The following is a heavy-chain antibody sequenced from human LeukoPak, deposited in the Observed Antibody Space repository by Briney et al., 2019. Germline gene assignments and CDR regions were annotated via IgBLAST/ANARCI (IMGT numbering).Heavy chain of an antibody. J-gene: IGHJ4*02. Sequence: ASVKVSCKASGYTFTSYGISWVRQAPGQGLEWMGWISAYNGNRNYAQKLQGRLTMTTDTPTSTAYMELRSLRSDDTAVYYCARDRVRYCSGGSCYIYDSWGQGTLVTVSS. CDR2: ISAYNGNR. V-gene: IGHV1-18*01. CDR1: GYTFTSYG. D-gene: IGHD2-15*01. CDR3: ARDRVRYCSGGSCYIYDS.